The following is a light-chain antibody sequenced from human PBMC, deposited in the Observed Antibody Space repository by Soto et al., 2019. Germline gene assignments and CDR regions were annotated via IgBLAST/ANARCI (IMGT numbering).Light chain of an antibody. V-gene: IGLV2-11*01. CDR1: DTNIGFYNF. Sequence: LTQPRSVSGSPGQSVTISCTGTDTNIGFYNFVSWYQQHPDKAPHLVIYDVNKRPSGVPDRFSGSKSGKTASLTISGLQADDEADYFCCSYAGTYTYVFGTGTKVTVL. CDR2: DVN. J-gene: IGLJ1*01. CDR3: CSYAGTYTYV.